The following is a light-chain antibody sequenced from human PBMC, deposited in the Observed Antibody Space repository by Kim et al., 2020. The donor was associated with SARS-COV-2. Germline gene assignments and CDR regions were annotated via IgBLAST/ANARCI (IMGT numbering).Light chain of an antibody. CDR1: QDISND. Sequence: ASAGDRVTITCRASQDISNDLGWYQQNPGKAPKLLIYGASTLQSGVPSRFSGSGSGTEFTLTISSLQPEDFATYYCLQYNTYPLTFGPGTKLEIK. V-gene: IGKV1-17*01. J-gene: IGKJ3*01. CDR2: GAS. CDR3: LQYNTYPLT.